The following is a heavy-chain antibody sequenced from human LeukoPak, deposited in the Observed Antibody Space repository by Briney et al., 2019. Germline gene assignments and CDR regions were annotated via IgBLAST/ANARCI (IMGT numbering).Heavy chain of an antibody. J-gene: IGHJ4*02. CDR1: GGSVSSGSYY. CDR2: IYYSGNT. CDR3: ARESWDSGGKSFDY. Sequence: KSSETLSLTCTVSGGSVSSGSYYWSWIRQPPGKGLVWIGYIYYSGNTNYNPSLKSRVTISVDTSKNQFSLKLSSVTAADTAVYYCARESWDSGGKSFDYWGQGTLVTVSS. D-gene: IGHD2-15*01. V-gene: IGHV4-61*01.